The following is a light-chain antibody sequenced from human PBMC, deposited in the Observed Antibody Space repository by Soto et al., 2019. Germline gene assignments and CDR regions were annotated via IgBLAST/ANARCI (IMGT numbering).Light chain of an antibody. J-gene: IGKJ1*01. CDR3: QQYGSSPKT. Sequence: EVVMTQSPATLSVSPGERATLSCRASQSVSSNLAWYQQKPALAPRLLIYDGFLRATGIPDRFSGSGSGTDFTLTISRLEPEDFAVYYCQQYGSSPKTFGQGTKVDI. V-gene: IGKV3D-20*01. CDR1: QSVSSN. CDR2: DGF.